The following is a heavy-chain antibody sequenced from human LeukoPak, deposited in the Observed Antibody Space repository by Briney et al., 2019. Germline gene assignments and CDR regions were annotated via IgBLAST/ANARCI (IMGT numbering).Heavy chain of an antibody. Sequence: GGSLRLSCAASGFTFSDYYMSWIRQAPGKGLEWVSAISGSGGSTYYADSVKGRFTISRDNSKNTLYLQMNSLRAEDTAVYYCAKLQYYDSSGPFFDYWGQGTLVTVSS. CDR3: AKLQYYDSSGPFFDY. CDR1: GFTFSDYY. D-gene: IGHD3-22*01. J-gene: IGHJ4*02. CDR2: ISGSGGST. V-gene: IGHV3-23*01.